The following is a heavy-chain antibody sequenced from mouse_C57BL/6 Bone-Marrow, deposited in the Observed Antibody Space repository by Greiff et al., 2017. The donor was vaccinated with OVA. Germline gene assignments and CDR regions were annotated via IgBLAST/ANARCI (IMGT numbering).Heavy chain of an antibody. CDR1: GYTFTSYW. V-gene: IGHV1-7*01. Sequence: QVQLQQSGAELAKPGASVKLSCTASGYTFTSYWMHWVKQRPGQGLEWIGYINPSSGYTKYKQKFKDKATLTADKASSTAYMQLSSLTYEDSAVYFCARGYYAMDFECRGKAVTVSS. CDR2: INPSSGYT. J-gene: IGHJ4*01. CDR3: ARGYYAMDF.